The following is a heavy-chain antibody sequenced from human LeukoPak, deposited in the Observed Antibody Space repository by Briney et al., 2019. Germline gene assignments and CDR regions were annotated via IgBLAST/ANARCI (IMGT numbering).Heavy chain of an antibody. D-gene: IGHD3-9*01. CDR1: GGSISSGSYY. CDR3: ARMRYFDWSTDY. Sequence: PSETLSLTCTVSGGSISSGSYYWSWIRQPAGKGLEWIGRIYTSGSTNYNPSLKSRVTISVDTSKNQFSLKLSSVTAADTAVYYCARMRYFDWSTDYWGQGTLVTVSS. J-gene: IGHJ4*02. V-gene: IGHV4-61*02. CDR2: IYTSGST.